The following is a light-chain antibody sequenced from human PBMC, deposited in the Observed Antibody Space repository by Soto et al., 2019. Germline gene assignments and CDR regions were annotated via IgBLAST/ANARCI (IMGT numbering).Light chain of an antibody. CDR3: QQSATAPLT. V-gene: IGKV3-20*01. CDR1: QSVPKDY. CDR2: DVS. Sequence: EIGLTQSPGTLSLSPGEGATLSCRASQSVPKDYLGWYKQKTGQAPRLLIYDVSNRATDVPERFSGSGSETDFTLTISGLEPEDFAVYYCQQSATAPLTFGGGTKLEI. J-gene: IGKJ4*01.